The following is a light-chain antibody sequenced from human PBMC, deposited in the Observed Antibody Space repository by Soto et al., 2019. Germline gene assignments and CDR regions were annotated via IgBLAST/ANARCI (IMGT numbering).Light chain of an antibody. CDR1: QSLLYSNGNNY. CDR3: MQPLQTPYT. CDR2: LTS. Sequence: DIVMTQSPLSLPVTPGEPASISCRASQSLLYSNGNNYLDWYLQKPGQSPQLLIYLTSSRASGVPVRFSGCGSGTDFTLTISRVEAEDVGVYYCMQPLQTPYTFGQGTKLEIK. V-gene: IGKV2-28*01. J-gene: IGKJ2*01.